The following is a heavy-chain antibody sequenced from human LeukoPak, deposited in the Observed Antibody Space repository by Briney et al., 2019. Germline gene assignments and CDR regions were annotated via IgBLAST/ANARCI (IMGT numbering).Heavy chain of an antibody. CDR1: GGSISSSSYY. V-gene: IGHV4-39*01. CDR2: IYYSGST. J-gene: IGHJ5*02. CDR3: ANGVVTPWSWFDP. Sequence: SETLSLTCTVSGGSISSSSYYWGWIRQPPGKGLEWIGSIYYSGSTYYDPSLKSRVTISVDTSKNQFSLKLSSVTAADTAVYYCANGVVTPWSWFDPWGQGTLVTVSS. D-gene: IGHD3-3*01.